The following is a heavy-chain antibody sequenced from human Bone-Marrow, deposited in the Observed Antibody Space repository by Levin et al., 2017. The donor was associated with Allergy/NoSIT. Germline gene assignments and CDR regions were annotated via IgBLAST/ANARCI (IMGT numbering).Heavy chain of an antibody. CDR3: AREGTVASGSYYIPPRWYFDL. Sequence: PGGSLRLSCSASGFTFSSYALSWVRQAPGKGLEWVTFMSHDGRDKYYADSVKGRFTISRDNSKNTLYLQMNSLRAEDTAVYYCAREGTVASGSYYIPPRWYFDLWGRGTLVTVSS. D-gene: IGHD3-10*01. V-gene: IGHV3-30*04. J-gene: IGHJ2*01. CDR2: MSHDGRDK. CDR1: GFTFSSYA.